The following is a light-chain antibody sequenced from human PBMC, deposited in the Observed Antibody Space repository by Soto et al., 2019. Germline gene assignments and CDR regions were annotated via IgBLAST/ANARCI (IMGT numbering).Light chain of an antibody. J-gene: IGKJ1*01. CDR3: QQTYNSPEST. V-gene: IGKV1-39*01. CDR2: GAS. CDR1: QSISRW. Sequence: DIQMTQSPSTLSASVADRVTITCRASQSISRWLAWYQQKPGKAPNVLMYGASCLKSGVPTRFSGSGSGTDFTLTISSLQPEDFATYYCQQTYNSPESTFGQGTKVDIK.